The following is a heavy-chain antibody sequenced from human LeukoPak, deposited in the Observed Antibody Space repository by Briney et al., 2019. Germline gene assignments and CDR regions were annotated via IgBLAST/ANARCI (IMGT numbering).Heavy chain of an antibody. CDR2: ISSSSSYI. CDR1: GFTFSSYS. D-gene: IGHD3-10*01. Sequence: GGSLRLSCAASGFTFSSYSMNWVRQAPGKGLEWVSSISSSSSYIYYADSVKGRFTISRDNAKNSLYLQMNSLRAEDTAVYYCAKPLITMVRGVISPFDYWGQGTLVTVSS. CDR3: AKPLITMVRGVISPFDY. J-gene: IGHJ4*02. V-gene: IGHV3-21*01.